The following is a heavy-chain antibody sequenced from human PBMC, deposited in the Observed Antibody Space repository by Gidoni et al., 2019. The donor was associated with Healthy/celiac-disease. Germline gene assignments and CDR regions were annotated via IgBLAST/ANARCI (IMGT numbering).Heavy chain of an antibody. V-gene: IGHV4-39*01. CDR2: IYYSGST. CDR1: GGSISSSSYY. Sequence: QLQLQESGRGLVKPSEPLSLTCTGSGGSISSSSYYWGWIRQPPGKGLEWIGSIYYSGSTYYTPSLKSRVTISVDTSKNQFSLKLSSVTAADTAVYYCARQLLWFDPWGQGTLVTVSS. CDR3: ARQLLWFDP. J-gene: IGHJ5*02.